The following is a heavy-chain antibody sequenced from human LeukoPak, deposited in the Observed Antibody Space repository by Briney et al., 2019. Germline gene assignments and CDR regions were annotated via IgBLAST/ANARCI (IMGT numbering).Heavy chain of an antibody. V-gene: IGHV3-7*01. CDR1: GFTFNNYW. J-gene: IGHJ3*02. CDR2: IKKDGSEK. CDR3: SIPGGGYVFET. Sequence: GGSLRLSCAASGFTFNNYWMIWVRQAPGKGLEWVANIKKDGSEKFFVDSVKGRFTFARDNAQNSLYVQMNGLRVEDTAIYYCSIPGGGYVFETWAKGTMVTVFS. D-gene: IGHD3-16*01.